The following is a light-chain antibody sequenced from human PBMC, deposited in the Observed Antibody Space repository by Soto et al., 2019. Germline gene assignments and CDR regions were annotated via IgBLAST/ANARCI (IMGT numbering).Light chain of an antibody. Sequence: DIQMTQSPSSVSASVGDTVTITCRASQVISSWLAWYQHKPGRAPKLLIYKASNLQPGVPSRFSGSGSEADYTFTLTIPNLHPEDFATDYCHQASSFPLTFGGGTKVEIK. CDR1: QVISSW. V-gene: IGKV1-12*01. CDR3: HQASSFPLT. CDR2: KAS. J-gene: IGKJ4*01.